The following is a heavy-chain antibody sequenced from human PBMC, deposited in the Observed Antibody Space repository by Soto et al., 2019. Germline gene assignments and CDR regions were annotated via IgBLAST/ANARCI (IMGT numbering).Heavy chain of an antibody. CDR3: AHRPPEDCSSTSCYFFGPNWFDP. V-gene: IGHV2-5*01. D-gene: IGHD2-2*01. CDR2: IYWNDDK. Sequence: SGPTLVNPTQTLTLTCTFSGFSLSTSGVGVGWIRQPPGKALEWLALIYWNDDKRYSPSLKSRLTITKDTSKNQVVLTMTNMDPVDTATYYCAHRPPEDCSSTSCYFFGPNWFDPWGQGTLVTVYS. J-gene: IGHJ5*02. CDR1: GFSLSTSGVG.